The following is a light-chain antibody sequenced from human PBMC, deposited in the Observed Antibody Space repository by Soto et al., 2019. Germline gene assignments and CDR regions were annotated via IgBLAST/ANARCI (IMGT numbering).Light chain of an antibody. CDR1: SSDFGSYKF. CDR2: ETS. CDR3: FSFTSTNTHV. J-gene: IGLJ1*01. Sequence: ALTQPASVSGSPGQSVTISCTGTSSDFGSYKFVSWYQHHPGTVPKVIIYETSKRPSGVSDRFSGSKSGNTASLTISGLQAEDEADYYCFSFTSTNTHVFGSGTKVTVL. V-gene: IGLV2-23*01.